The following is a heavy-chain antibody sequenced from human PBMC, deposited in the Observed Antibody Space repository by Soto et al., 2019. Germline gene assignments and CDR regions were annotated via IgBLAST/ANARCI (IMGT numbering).Heavy chain of an antibody. J-gene: IGHJ6*02. CDR2: ISNSGTTV. Sequence: QVQLVESGGGLVKTGGSLRLSCAASNFIFSDYYLSWIRQAPGKGLEWVSYISNSGTTVYYADSVKGRFTISRDNAKKSLYLQMNSLRAEDMAVYYCARDTLPTDFGLGWDVWGQGTTVTVSS. CDR1: NFIFSDYY. CDR3: ARDTLPTDFGLGWDV. D-gene: IGHD4-17*01. V-gene: IGHV3-11*01.